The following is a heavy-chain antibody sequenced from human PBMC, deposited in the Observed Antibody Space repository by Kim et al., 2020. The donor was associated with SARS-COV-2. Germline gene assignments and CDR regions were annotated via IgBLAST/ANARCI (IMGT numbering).Heavy chain of an antibody. CDR2: ISYDGSNK. Sequence: GGSLRLSCAASGFTFSSYGMHWVRQAPGKGLEWVAVISYDGSNKYYADSVKGRFTISRDNSKNTLYLQMNSLRAEDTAVYYCAKDRYDILTGLGYWGQGTLVTVSS. V-gene: IGHV3-30*18. D-gene: IGHD3-9*01. CDR1: GFTFSSYG. J-gene: IGHJ4*02. CDR3: AKDRYDILTGLGY.